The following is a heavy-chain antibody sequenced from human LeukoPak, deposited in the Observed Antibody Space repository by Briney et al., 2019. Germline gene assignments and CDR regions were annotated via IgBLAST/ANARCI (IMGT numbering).Heavy chain of an antibody. CDR3: TREGRPANYYDWFDP. Sequence: ASVKVSCKASGYTFSDYHMHWVRRAPGQGPEWMGSINPNNGATNYAQKFQGRVTMTRDTSISTVYMDLSSLRSDDTAVYYCTREGRPANYYDWFDPWGQGTLVTVSS. CDR2: INPNNGAT. V-gene: IGHV1-2*02. D-gene: IGHD3-10*01. CDR1: GYTFSDYH. J-gene: IGHJ5*02.